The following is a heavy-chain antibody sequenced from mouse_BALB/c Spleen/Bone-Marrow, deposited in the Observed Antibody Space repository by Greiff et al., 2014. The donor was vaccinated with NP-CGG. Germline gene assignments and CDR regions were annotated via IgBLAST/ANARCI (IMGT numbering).Heavy chain of an antibody. CDR2: ISSGGNYT. J-gene: IGHJ4*01. CDR1: GFTFSSYA. CDR3: VRAYGSSYAMDY. V-gene: IGHV5-9-4*01. Sequence: VQLKQSGGGLVKPGGSLKLSCAASGFTFSSYAMSWVRQSPEKRLEWVAEISSGGNYTYYPDTVTGRFTISRDNAKNILYPEMSSLRSDDTAMYYCVRAYGSSYAMDYWGQGTSVTVSS. D-gene: IGHD1-1*01.